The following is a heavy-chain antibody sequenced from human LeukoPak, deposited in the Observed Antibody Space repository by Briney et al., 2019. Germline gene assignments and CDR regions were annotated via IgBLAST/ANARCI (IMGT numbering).Heavy chain of an antibody. J-gene: IGHJ4*02. CDR2: LSGGGGTT. CDR3: AKVRLQPSYYFDF. Sequence: PGGSLRLSCEASGFTFSSYAMSWVRQAPGKGLEGVSCLSGGGGTTYYPDSVKGRFTISRDNSKNTLYLQMNSLRAEDTAIYYCAKVRLQPSYYFDFWGQGTLVTVSS. V-gene: IGHV3-23*01. CDR1: GFTFSSYA. D-gene: IGHD5-18*01.